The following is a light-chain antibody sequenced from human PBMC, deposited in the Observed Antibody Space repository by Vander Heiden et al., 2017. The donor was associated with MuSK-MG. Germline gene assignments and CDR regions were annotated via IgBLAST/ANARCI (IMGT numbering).Light chain of an antibody. V-gene: IGLV2-23*02. CDR3: CSYAGSGVV. J-gene: IGLJ2*01. Sequence: QSALTQPASVSGSPGQSITISCTGTTSDVGNYNLVSWYQQHPGKAPKLMIYEVNKRPSGVSNRFSGSKSGNTASLTISGLQAEDEADYFCCSYAGSGVVFGGGTKLTVL. CDR1: TSDVGNYNL. CDR2: EVN.